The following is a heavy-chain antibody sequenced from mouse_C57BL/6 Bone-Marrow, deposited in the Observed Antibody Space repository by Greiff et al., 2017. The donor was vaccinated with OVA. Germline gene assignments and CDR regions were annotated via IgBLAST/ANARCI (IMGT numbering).Heavy chain of an antibody. J-gene: IGHJ2*01. CDR1: GFTFTDYY. V-gene: IGHV7-3*01. CDR3: ARSYPYYFDY. Sequence: DVMLVESGGGLVQPGGSLSLSCAASGFTFTDYYMSWVRQPPGKALEWLGFIRNKANGYTTEYSASVKGRFTISRDNSQSILYLQMNALRAEDSATYYCARSYPYYFDYWGQGTTLTVSS. CDR2: IRNKANGYTT.